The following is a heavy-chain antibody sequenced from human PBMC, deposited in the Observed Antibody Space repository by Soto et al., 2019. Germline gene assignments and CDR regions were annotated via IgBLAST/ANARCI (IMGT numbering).Heavy chain of an antibody. CDR1: GGSFSGYY. D-gene: IGHD2-8*02. J-gene: IGHJ4*02. CDR2: INHSGST. Sequence: SETLSLTCGVYGGSFSGYYWTWIRQPPGTGLEWIGEINHSGSTNYNPSLRSRVTISVDTSKNQFSLKLTSVTAADTAVYYCARDKITGLFDYWGQGTLVTVSS. CDR3: ARDKITGLFDY. V-gene: IGHV4-34*01.